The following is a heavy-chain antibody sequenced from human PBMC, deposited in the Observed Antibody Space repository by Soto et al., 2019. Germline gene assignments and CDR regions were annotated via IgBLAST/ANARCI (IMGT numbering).Heavy chain of an antibody. D-gene: IGHD6-13*01. V-gene: IGHV4-34*01. CDR2: INHSGST. J-gene: IGHJ4*02. CDR1: GGSFSGYY. Sequence: PSETLSLTCAVYGGSFSGYYWSWIRQPPGKGLEWIGEINHSGSTNYNPSLKSRVTISVDTSKNQFSLKLSSVTAADTAVYYCARASSSGYSSSWRYWGQGTLVTVSS. CDR3: ARASSSGYSSSWRY.